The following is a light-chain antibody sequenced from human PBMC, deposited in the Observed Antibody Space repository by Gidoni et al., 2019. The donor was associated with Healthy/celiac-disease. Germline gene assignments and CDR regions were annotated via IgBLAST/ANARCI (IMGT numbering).Light chain of an antibody. Sequence: DIVLTQSPGTLSLSPGERATLSCRASQSVSSSYLAWYQQKPGQAPRLLIYGASSRATGIPDRFSGSGSGTDFTLNISRLEPEDFAVYYCQQYGSSPLTFGQGTKVEIK. CDR3: QQYGSSPLT. CDR2: GAS. V-gene: IGKV3-20*01. J-gene: IGKJ1*01. CDR1: QSVSSSY.